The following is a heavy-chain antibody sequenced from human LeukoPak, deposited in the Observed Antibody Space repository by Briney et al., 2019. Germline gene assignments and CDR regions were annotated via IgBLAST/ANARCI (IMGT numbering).Heavy chain of an antibody. CDR1: GGSISSSNYY. CDR3: AVEIATTPFDY. Sequence: SETLSLTCTVSGGSISSSNYYWSWIRQPPGKGLEWIGEINHSGSTNYNPSLKSRVTISVDTSKNQFSLKLSSVTAADTAVYYCAVEIATTPFDYWGQGTLVTVSS. CDR2: INHSGST. V-gene: IGHV4-39*07. J-gene: IGHJ4*02. D-gene: IGHD5-24*01.